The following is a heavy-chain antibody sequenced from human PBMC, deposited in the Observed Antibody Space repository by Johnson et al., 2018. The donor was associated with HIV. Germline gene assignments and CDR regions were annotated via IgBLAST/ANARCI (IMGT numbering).Heavy chain of an antibody. Sequence: QVQLVESGGGVVQPGRSLRLSCAASGFTFSSYAMHWVRQAPGKGLEWVSVISSGADTYYADSVKGRFTISRDNAKNSLYLQMNSLRAEDTAVYYCVSREWELHAFDILGQGTKVTVSS. J-gene: IGHJ3*02. CDR1: GFTFSSYA. CDR2: ISSGADT. CDR3: VSREWELHAFDI. D-gene: IGHD1-26*01. V-gene: IGHV3-NL1*01.